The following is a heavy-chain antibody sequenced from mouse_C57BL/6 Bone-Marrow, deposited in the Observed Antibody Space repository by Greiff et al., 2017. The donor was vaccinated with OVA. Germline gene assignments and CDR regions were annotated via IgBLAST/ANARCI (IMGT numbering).Heavy chain of an antibody. J-gene: IGHJ4*01. Sequence: VQLQQPGAELVKPGASVKLSCKASGYTFTSYWMHWVKQRPGQGLEWIGMIHPNSGSINYNEKFKSKATLTVDKSSSTAYMQLSSLTSEDSAVYYCAREGFTTVVARDYAMDYWGQGTSVTVSS. V-gene: IGHV1-64*01. CDR1: GYTFTSYW. CDR3: AREGFTTVVARDYAMDY. CDR2: IHPNSGSI. D-gene: IGHD1-1*01.